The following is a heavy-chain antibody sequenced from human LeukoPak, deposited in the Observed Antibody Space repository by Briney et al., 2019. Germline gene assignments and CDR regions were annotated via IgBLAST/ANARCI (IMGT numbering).Heavy chain of an antibody. D-gene: IGHD6-19*01. CDR3: ATLTSGIAVAGTTDY. CDR2: FDPEEGET. Sequence: ASVKVSCKASGYTFTSYYMHWVRQAPGKGLEWMGGFDPEEGETIYAEKFQGRVTMTEDTSTDTAYMELSSLRSEDTAVYYCATLTSGIAVAGTTDYWGQGTLVTVSS. V-gene: IGHV1-24*01. J-gene: IGHJ4*02. CDR1: GYTFTSYY.